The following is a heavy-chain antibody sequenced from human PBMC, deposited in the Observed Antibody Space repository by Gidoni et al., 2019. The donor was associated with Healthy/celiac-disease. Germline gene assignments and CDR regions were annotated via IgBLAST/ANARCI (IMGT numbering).Heavy chain of an antibody. CDR3: ARPNYDIVVVVAATDWVGWFDP. V-gene: IGHV3-7*03. J-gene: IGHJ5*02. Sequence: EVQLVESGGGLVQPGGSLRLSCAASGFTFSSYWMSWVRQAPGKGLEGVANIKQDGSEKYYVDSVKGRFTISRDNAKNSLYLQMNSLRAEDTAVYYCARPNYDIVVVVAATDWVGWFDPWGQGTLVTVSS. CDR2: IKQDGSEK. CDR1: GFTFSSYW. D-gene: IGHD2-15*01.